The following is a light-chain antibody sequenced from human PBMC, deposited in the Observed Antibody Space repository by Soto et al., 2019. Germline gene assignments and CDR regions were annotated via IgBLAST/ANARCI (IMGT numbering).Light chain of an antibody. J-gene: IGKJ3*01. Sequence: DIQMTQSPSTLSASVGDTVTITCRASQTISTWLAWYQQKTGKAPKVLISDASILESGVPSRFSGSGSGTEFTLTISSLQPDDFATYFCQQYNSYSLTFGPGTKVDIK. CDR1: QTISTW. CDR3: QQYNSYSLT. V-gene: IGKV1-5*01. CDR2: DAS.